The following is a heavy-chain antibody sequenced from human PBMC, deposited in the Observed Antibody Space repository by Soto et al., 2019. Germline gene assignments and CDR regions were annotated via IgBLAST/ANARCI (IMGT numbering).Heavy chain of an antibody. V-gene: IGHV1-18*01. D-gene: IGHD1-1*01. CDR1: GYTFTSYG. J-gene: IGHJ5*02. CDR2: ISGYDGNT. CDR3: VGDNSQCPNSFDP. Sequence: QVQLVQSGAEVKKPGASVKVSCKASGYTFTSYGISWVRQAPGEGLEWVGWISGYDGNTDYAHKSGGRVPKTTDTSKNRAYVDVRSLRSRDAAVYYCVGDNSQCPNSFDPWGQGTPVTVS.